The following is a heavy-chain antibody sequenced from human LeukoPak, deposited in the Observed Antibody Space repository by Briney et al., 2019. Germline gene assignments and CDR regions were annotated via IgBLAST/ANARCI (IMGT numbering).Heavy chain of an antibody. CDR3: AKVAGSSGYYPEF. Sequence: GGSLRLSCVASGFTFTSYAVSWVRQAPGKGLEWVSAISADGRSTYHADSVKGRFTISRDISKSTVYMQMNSLRAEDTAVYYCAKVAGSSGYYPEFWGQGTLVTVSS. V-gene: IGHV3-23*01. CDR1: GFTFTSYA. J-gene: IGHJ4*02. D-gene: IGHD3-22*01. CDR2: ISADGRST.